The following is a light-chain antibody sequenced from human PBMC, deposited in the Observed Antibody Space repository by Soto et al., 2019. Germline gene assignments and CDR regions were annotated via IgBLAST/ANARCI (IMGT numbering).Light chain of an antibody. V-gene: IGKV3-20*01. J-gene: IGKJ1*01. CDR1: QTVTSNF. CDR2: GAS. CDR3: QQYDVYST. Sequence: VLRQSPGTQSLSPGERATLSCRASQTVTSNFLAWYQEKPGQAPRLLIYGASSRATGIPDRFSGSGSGTDFTLTISSLQPDDCGLYYCQQYDVYSTFGQGTMA.